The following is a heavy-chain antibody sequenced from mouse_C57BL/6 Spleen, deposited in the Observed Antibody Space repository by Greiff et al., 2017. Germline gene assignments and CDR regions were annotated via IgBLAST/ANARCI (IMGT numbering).Heavy chain of an antibody. CDR2: IDPSDSET. CDR3: ARPDRPDGYYQGAMDY. D-gene: IGHD2-3*01. V-gene: IGHV1-52*01. Sequence: QVQLQQPGAELVRPGSSVKLSCKASGYTFTSYWMHWVKQRPIQGLEWIGNIDPSDSETHYNQKFKDKATLTVDKSSSTAYMQLSSLTSEDSAVYYCARPDRPDGYYQGAMDYWGQGTSVAVSS. J-gene: IGHJ4*01. CDR1: GYTFTSYW.